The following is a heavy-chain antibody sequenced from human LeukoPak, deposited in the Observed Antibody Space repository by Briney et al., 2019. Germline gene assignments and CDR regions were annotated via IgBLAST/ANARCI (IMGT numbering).Heavy chain of an antibody. CDR3: ARGSYDILTGRMDY. CDR1: GGSISSSSYY. V-gene: IGHV4-39*07. J-gene: IGHJ4*02. CDR2: IYYSGST. D-gene: IGHD3-9*01. Sequence: SETLSLTCTVSGGSISSSSYYWGWIRQPPGKGLEWIGSIYYSGSTYYNPSPKSRVTISVDTSKDQFSLKLSSVTAADTAVYYCARGSYDILTGRMDYWGEGTLVTVSS.